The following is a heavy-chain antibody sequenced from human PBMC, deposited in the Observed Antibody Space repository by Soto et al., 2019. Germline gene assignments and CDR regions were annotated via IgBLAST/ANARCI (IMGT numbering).Heavy chain of an antibody. Sequence: EVQLLESGGGLVQPGGSLRLSCVASGFTFTDYGLGWVRQAPGKGLECLSLISGGGDKVYYADSVKGRFTISRDNARNTLYLQMSSLGAEDKAVYYCMKRTAVFGVSDYWGQGTLVTVSS. J-gene: IGHJ4*02. D-gene: IGHD3-3*01. CDR2: ISGGGDKV. CDR1: GFTFTDYG. V-gene: IGHV3-23*01. CDR3: MKRTAVFGVSDY.